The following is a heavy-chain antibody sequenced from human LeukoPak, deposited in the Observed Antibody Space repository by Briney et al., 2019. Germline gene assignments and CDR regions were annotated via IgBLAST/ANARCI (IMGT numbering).Heavy chain of an antibody. J-gene: IGHJ4*02. V-gene: IGHV1-2*06. Sequence: ASVKVSCKASGYTFTGYYMHWVRQAPGQGLEWMGRINPNSGGTNYAQKFQGRVTMTRDTSISTAYMELSSLRSEDTAVYYCARAGSSSSTPGYSGYDHFDYWGQGTLVTVSS. CDR3: ARAGSSSSTPGYSGYDHFDY. D-gene: IGHD5-12*01. CDR2: INPNSGGT. CDR1: GYTFTGYY.